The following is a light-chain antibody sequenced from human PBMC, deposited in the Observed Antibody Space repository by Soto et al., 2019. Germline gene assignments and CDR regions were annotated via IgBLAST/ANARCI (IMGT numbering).Light chain of an antibody. CDR2: GAS. Sequence: DILLTQSQGTLSLSAGERATLSCRASQSLGGNYLAWYQEKPGQAPRLLIYGASSRASGIPDRFSASGSGTDYTLTISSLQSEDFAVYYCQQYYNWPRTFGQGTKVDI. CDR3: QQYYNWPRT. CDR1: QSLGGNY. V-gene: IGKV3-20*01. J-gene: IGKJ1*01.